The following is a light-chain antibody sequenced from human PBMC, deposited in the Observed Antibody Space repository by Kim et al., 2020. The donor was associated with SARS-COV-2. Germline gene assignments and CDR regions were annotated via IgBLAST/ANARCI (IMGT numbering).Light chain of an antibody. CDR2: WAS. J-gene: IGKJ2*01. V-gene: IGKV4-1*01. Sequence: ATINCKSSQSVLYSSNNKNYLALYQQKPGQPPKLLIYWASTRESGVPVRFSGSGSGTDFTLTISSLQAEDVAVYYCQQYYSIPYTFGQGTKVDIK. CDR1: QSVLYSSNNKNY. CDR3: QQYYSIPYT.